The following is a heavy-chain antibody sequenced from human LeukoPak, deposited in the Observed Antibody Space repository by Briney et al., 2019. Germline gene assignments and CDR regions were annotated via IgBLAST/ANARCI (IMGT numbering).Heavy chain of an antibody. J-gene: IGHJ4*02. V-gene: IGHV3-23*01. CDR1: GFTFNNYA. CDR3: AKVSPEHYYFDY. Sequence: PGGSLRLSCAASGFTFNNYAMSWVRQAPGKGLEWVSALSGNGYNTYYADSVKGRFTISRDNSKNTLYLQMNSLRAEDTAVYYCAKVSPEHYYFDYWGQGTLVTVSS. D-gene: IGHD1-14*01. CDR2: LSGNGYNT.